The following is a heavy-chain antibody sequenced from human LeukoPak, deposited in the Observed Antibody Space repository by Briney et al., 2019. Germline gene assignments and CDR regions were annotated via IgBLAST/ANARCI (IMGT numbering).Heavy chain of an antibody. CDR2: IYYSGST. D-gene: IGHD3-22*01. V-gene: IGHV4-31*03. CDR1: GCSISGGGYY. CDR3: ARGYYYDSSGLDY. J-gene: IGHJ4*02. Sequence: SQTLSLTCTVSGCSISGGGYYWSWIRQHPGKGLEWIGYIYYSGSTYYNPSLKSRVTISVDTSKNQFSLKLSSVTAADTAVHYCARGYYYDSSGLDYWGQGTLVTVSS.